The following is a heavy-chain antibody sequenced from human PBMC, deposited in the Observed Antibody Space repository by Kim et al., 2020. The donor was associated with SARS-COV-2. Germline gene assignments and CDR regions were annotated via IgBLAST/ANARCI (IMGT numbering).Heavy chain of an antibody. CDR3: GSRPGIAVAGLDY. J-gene: IGHJ4*02. V-gene: IGHV1-3*01. D-gene: IGHD6-19*01. Sequence: YSQKFQDRVTITRDTSARTVYMELSSLRSEDTALYFCGSRPGIAVAGLDYWGQGTLVTVS.